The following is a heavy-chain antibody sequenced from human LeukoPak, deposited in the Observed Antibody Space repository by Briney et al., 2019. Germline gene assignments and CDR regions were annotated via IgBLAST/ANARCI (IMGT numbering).Heavy chain of an antibody. CDR2: ISSSSSYI. D-gene: IGHD4-11*01. V-gene: IGHV3-21*01. CDR3: AKDWDYSNDNWFDP. CDR1: GFTFSSYS. Sequence: PGGSLRLSCAASGFTFSSYSMNWVRQAPGKGLEWVSSISSSSSYIYYADSVKGRFTISRDNSKNTLYLQMNSLRAEDTAVYYCAKDWDYSNDNWFDPWGQGTLVTVSS. J-gene: IGHJ5*02.